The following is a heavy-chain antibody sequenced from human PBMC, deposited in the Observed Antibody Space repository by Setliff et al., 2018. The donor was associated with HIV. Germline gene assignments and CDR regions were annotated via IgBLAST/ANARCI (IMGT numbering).Heavy chain of an antibody. J-gene: IGHJ4*02. CDR2: IYYTGNT. Sequence: SETLSLTCTVSGVSVSGTAYYWAWIRQPPGRGLEWIGNIYYTGNTNYNSPLKSRISMSMVASKKQISLKLSAVSAADTAVYYCARQQGDSRGFYPHFDYWGQGRLVTVSS. CDR1: GVSVSGTAYY. CDR3: ARQQGDSRGFYPHFDY. V-gene: IGHV4-39*01. D-gene: IGHD3-3*01.